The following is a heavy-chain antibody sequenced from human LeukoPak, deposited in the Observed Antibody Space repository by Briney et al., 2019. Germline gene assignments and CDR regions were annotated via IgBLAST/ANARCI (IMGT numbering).Heavy chain of an antibody. V-gene: IGHV4-59*01. CDR2: IYYSGST. CDR1: GGSISSYY. J-gene: IGHJ4*02. D-gene: IGHD3-9*01. CDR3: AVRGYDILTGYYYFDY. Sequence: PSETLSLTCTVSGGSISSYYWSWIRQPPGKGLEWIGYIYYSGSTNYNPSLKSRVTMSVDTSKNQFSLKLSSVTAADTAVYYCAVRGYDILTGYYYFDYWGQGTLVTVSS.